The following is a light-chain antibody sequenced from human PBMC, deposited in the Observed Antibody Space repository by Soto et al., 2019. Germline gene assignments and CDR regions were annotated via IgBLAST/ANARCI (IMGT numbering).Light chain of an antibody. Sequence: EIGMTQSPATLSASPWESATISCRASQRVSRNLAWYQQKPDQAPRLLIYGASTRATGIPARFSGSVSGTEYTLPISSLQSEDYAVYFGQQYNNWPTLTLGGGTKVDIK. J-gene: IGKJ4*01. V-gene: IGKV3-15*01. CDR3: QQYNNWPTLT. CDR1: QRVSRN. CDR2: GAS.